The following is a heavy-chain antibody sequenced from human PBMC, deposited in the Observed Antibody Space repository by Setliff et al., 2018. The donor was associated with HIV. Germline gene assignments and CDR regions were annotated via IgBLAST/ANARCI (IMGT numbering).Heavy chain of an antibody. CDR1: GDSISSGSYP. V-gene: IGHV4-61*02. CDR3: ARDAGYCGGDCYPMVLDV. CDR2: IYSSGST. D-gene: IGHD2-21*01. J-gene: IGHJ6*04. Sequence: SETLSLTCTVSGDSISSGSYPWSWIRQPAGKGLEWIGRIYSSGSTNYNPSLKSRVTISVDTSKNQFPLKLSSVTAADTAVYYCARDAGYCGGDCYPMVLDVWGKGTTVTVSS.